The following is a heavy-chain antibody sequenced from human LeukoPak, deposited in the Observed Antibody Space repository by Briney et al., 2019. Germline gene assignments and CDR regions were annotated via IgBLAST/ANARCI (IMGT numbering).Heavy chain of an antibody. D-gene: IGHD3-22*01. CDR2: IYYSGST. V-gene: IGHV4-59*08. J-gene: IGHJ3*02. CDR3: ASSYDSSGYYYVTSDAFDI. CDR1: GGSFSGYY. Sequence: PSETLSLTCAVYGGSFSGYYWSWIRQPPGKGLEWIGYIYYSGSTNYNPSLKSRVTISVDTSKNQFSLKLSSVTAADTAVYYCASSYDSSGYYYVTSDAFDIWGQGTMVTVSS.